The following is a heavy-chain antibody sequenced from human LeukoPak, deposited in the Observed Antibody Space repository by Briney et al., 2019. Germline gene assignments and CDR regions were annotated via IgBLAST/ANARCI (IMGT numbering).Heavy chain of an antibody. CDR2: ISSSSSII. CDR1: GLPFSNFH. CDR3: ARISDILTANSPLDH. J-gene: IGHJ4*02. D-gene: IGHD3-9*01. V-gene: IGHV3-48*04. Sequence: GGSLRLSCEASGLPFSNFHMNWVRQAPGKGLEWISYISSSSSIIYYADSVRGRFTISRDNARNSLFLQMNSLRPEDTAVYYCARISDILTANSPLDHWGQGILVTVSS.